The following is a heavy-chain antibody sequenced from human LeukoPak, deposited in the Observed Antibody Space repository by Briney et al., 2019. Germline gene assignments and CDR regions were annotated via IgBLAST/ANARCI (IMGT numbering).Heavy chain of an antibody. V-gene: IGHV1-18*04. J-gene: IGHJ4*02. CDR2: ISAYNGNT. Sequence: ASVKVSCKASGYTFTGYYMHWVRQAPGQGLEWMGWISAYNGNTNYAQKLQGRVTMTTDTSTSTAYMELRSLRSDDTAVYYCARSSRIAVAGTLSYWGQGTLVTVSS. CDR1: GYTFTGYY. CDR3: ARSSRIAVAGTLSY. D-gene: IGHD6-19*01.